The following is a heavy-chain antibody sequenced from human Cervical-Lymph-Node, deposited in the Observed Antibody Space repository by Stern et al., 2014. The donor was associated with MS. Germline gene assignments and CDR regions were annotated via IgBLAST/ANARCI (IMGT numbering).Heavy chain of an antibody. CDR2: IIPIFGRA. J-gene: IGHJ4*02. Sequence: QLVQSGAEVKKPGSSVKVSCKASGGTFSRYAISWVRQAPGQGLEWMGGIIPIFGRANYAQKFQDRVTITADESTSTAYMELSSLRSEDTAIYYCARGWSYEILTGYSYWGQGTLVTVSS. CDR3: ARGWSYEILTGYSY. CDR1: GGTFSRYA. V-gene: IGHV1-69*01. D-gene: IGHD3-9*01.